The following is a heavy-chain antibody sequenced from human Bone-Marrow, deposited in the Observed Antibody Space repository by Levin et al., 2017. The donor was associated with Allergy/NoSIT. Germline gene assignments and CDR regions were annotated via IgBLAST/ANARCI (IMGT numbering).Heavy chain of an antibody. CDR2: IKGDGTII. CDR1: GFTFSDYW. J-gene: IGHJ3*01. Sequence: SLKISCAASGFTFSDYWMDWVRQAPGKGLVWVARIKGDGTIIQYTDSVKGRYTISRDNARNTVFLQMNSLTVEDTALYYCARELYTWRSETDFWGQGTMVTVSS. V-gene: IGHV3-74*03. CDR3: ARELYTWRSETDF. D-gene: IGHD2/OR15-2a*01.